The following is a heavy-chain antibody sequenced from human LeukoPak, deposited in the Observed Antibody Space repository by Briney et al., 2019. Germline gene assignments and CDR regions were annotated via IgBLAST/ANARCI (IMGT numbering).Heavy chain of an antibody. V-gene: IGHV5-51*01. Sequence: GESLKISCKGSGYSFTSYWIGWVRQMPGKGLEWMAIIDPGDTDTTKYSPSFEGHVTISVDTSVSTAYLHWSSLRASDTALYYCARHRGWNDDDAFDIWGQGTMVTVPS. D-gene: IGHD1-1*01. CDR1: GYSFTSYW. CDR2: IDPGDTDT. J-gene: IGHJ3*02. CDR3: ARHRGWNDDDAFDI.